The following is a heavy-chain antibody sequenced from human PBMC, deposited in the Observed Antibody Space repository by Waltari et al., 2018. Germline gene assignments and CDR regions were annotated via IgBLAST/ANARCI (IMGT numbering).Heavy chain of an antibody. CDR1: DGSIPSSGYY. V-gene: IGHV4-39*01. CDR3: ARHGYYGSGSFHI. CDR2: IFYDGSA. D-gene: IGHD3-10*01. Sequence: QLPLQESGPGRVKPSETLSLTCIVPDGSIPSSGYYWAWIRQPPGKGLEWIGIIFYDGSAYYNPSLKSRVTMSVDTSKSHFSLKLISVIAADTAVYYCARHGYYGSGSFHIWGQGTMLTVSS. J-gene: IGHJ3*02.